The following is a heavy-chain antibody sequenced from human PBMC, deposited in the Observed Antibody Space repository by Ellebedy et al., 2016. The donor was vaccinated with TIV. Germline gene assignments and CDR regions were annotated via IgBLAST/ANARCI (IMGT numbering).Heavy chain of an antibody. CDR3: ARVTYCSGTSCFDP. V-gene: IGHV1-2*02. J-gene: IGHJ5*02. CDR2: INPHSGVT. Sequence: AASVKVSCKASGYTFTGYYIHWVRQPTGQGLEWMGWINPHSGVTTYAQKVQCKVTMTRDTSISTAYMTLNRLRSGDTAVYYCARVTYCSGTSCFDPWGQGTLVTVSS. CDR1: GYTFTGYY. D-gene: IGHD2-2*01.